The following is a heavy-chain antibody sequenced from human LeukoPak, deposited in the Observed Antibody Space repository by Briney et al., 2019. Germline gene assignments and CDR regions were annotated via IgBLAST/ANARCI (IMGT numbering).Heavy chain of an antibody. J-gene: IGHJ5*02. D-gene: IGHD3-3*01. Sequence: SETLSLTCAVYGGSFSGYYWSWIRQPPGKGLEWIGEINHSGSTNYNPSLKSRVTMSVDTSKNQFSLKLSSVTAADTAVYYCARGRQTRITIFGVVIKSWFDPWGQGTLVTVSS. CDR3: ARGRQTRITIFGVVIKSWFDP. CDR1: GGSFSGYY. CDR2: INHSGST. V-gene: IGHV4-34*01.